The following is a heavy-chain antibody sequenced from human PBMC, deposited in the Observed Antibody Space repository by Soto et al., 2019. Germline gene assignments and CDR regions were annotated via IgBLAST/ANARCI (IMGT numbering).Heavy chain of an antibody. D-gene: IGHD2-2*01. Sequence: PGGSLILSCSASGFTFSSYAMHWVRQVAGRGLEYVSGVSSNGGSPYYADSAKDRFTIYRDNSQNTVYLQMNSLTAEDTAVYYCVKDRRSTRRTMDVWGPGTTVTVS. V-gene: IGHV3-64D*06. CDR2: VSSNGGSP. CDR1: GFTFSSYA. J-gene: IGHJ6*02. CDR3: VKDRRSTRRTMDV.